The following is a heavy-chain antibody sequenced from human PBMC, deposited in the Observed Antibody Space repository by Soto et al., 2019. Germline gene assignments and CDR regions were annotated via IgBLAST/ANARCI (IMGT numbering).Heavy chain of an antibody. CDR3: AKTQPATSGYPLPPGAFDI. D-gene: IGHD3-22*01. J-gene: IGHJ3*02. V-gene: IGHV3-30*18. Sequence: GGSLRLSCAASGFTFSSYGMHWVRQAPGKGLEWVAVISYDGSNKYYADSVKDRFTISRDNSKNTLYLQMNSLRAEDTAVYYCAKTQPATSGYPLPPGAFDIWGQGTMVTVSS. CDR2: ISYDGSNK. CDR1: GFTFSSYG.